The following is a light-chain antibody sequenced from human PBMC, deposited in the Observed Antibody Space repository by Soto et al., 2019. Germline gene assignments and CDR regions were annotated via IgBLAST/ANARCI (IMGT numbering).Light chain of an antibody. J-gene: IGKJ3*01. CDR2: AAS. CDR1: QSISGY. Sequence: DIQMTQSPSSLSASVGDRVTIKCRASQSISGYLNWYQQKPGMAPKVLIYAASNLQSGVPSRFSGSGSGADFTLTISSLQPEDFASYYCQQSYSTPFTFGRGTKVDIE. V-gene: IGKV1-39*01. CDR3: QQSYSTPFT.